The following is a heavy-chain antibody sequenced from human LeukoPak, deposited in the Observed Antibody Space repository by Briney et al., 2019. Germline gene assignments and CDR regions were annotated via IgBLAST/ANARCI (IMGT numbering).Heavy chain of an antibody. CDR3: ASADGDYGDN. CDR1: GFTFSSYS. Sequence: GGSLRLSCAASGFTFSSYSMNWVRQAPGKGLEWVSYISSSGSTIYYADSVKGRFTISRDNAKNSLYLQMNSLRAEDTAVYYCASADGDYGDNWGQGTLVTVSS. V-gene: IGHV3-48*04. CDR2: ISSSGSTI. D-gene: IGHD4-17*01. J-gene: IGHJ4*02.